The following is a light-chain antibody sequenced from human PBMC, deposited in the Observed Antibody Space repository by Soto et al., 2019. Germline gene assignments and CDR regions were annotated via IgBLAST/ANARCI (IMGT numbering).Light chain of an antibody. J-gene: IGKJ3*01. Sequence: DLQMTQSPSSLSASVGDRVTITCRASQSISSYLNWYQQKPGKAPKLLIYAAPSLQSGVPSRFSCSGSGTDFTLTSSSLQPEDFATYYCQQTYSTPLTFGPGTKGDIK. V-gene: IGKV1-39*01. CDR3: QQTYSTPLT. CDR2: AAP. CDR1: QSISSY.